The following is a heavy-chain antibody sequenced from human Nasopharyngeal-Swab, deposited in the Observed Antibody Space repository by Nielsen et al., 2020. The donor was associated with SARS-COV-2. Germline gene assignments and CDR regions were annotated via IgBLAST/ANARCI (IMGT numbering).Heavy chain of an antibody. D-gene: IGHD2-15*01. CDR3: AREGYCSGGSCYI. Sequence: RAAAEKGLEWVSSISSSSSYIYYADSVKGRFTISRDNAKNSLYLQMNSLRAEDTAVYYCAREGYCSGGSCYIWGQGTMVTVSS. V-gene: IGHV3-21*01. CDR2: ISSSSSYI. J-gene: IGHJ3*02.